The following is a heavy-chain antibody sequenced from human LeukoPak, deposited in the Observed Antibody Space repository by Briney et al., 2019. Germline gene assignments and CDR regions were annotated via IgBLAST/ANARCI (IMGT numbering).Heavy chain of an antibody. V-gene: IGHV3-48*01. J-gene: IGHJ4*02. CDR2: ISSSSSTI. CDR3: ARDGLLYSSSSSRMGDY. D-gene: IGHD6-6*01. CDR1: GFTFSSYS. Sequence: GGSLRLSCAASGFTFSSYSMNWVRQAPGKGLEWVSYISSSSSTIYYADSVKGRFTISRDNAKNSLYLQMNSLRAEDTAVYYCARDGLLYSSSSSRMGDYWGQGTLVTVSS.